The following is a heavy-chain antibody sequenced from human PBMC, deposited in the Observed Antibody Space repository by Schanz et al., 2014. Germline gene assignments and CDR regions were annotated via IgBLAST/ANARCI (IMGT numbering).Heavy chain of an antibody. V-gene: IGHV3-23*01. D-gene: IGHD1-26*01. CDR3: ARGGSGSHYRLDY. Sequence: EVQLLESGGGLVQPGGSLRLSCAASGFTFTTYAMSWVRQAPGKGLEWVSSISSGGGSTYYADSVKGRFTISRDNSKNTLFLQMNSLRAEDTGLYFCARGGSGSHYRLDYWGQGTLVTVSS. CDR2: ISSGGGST. CDR1: GFTFTTYA. J-gene: IGHJ4*02.